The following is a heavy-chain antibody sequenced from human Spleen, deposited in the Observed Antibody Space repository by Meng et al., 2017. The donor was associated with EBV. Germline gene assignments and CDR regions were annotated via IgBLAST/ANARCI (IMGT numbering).Heavy chain of an antibody. V-gene: IGHV4-61*01. CDR1: GASVSSGSYH. Sequence: QVPLQESGPELVKPSETLSLTCTVSGASVSSGSYHWNWIWQPPGKGLEWIGDIYYSGSTNYNPSLKSRVTISVDTSKNQFSLKLRSVTAADTAVYYCARDQSGLSGFGPWGQGTLVTVSS. CDR3: ARDQSGLSGFGP. J-gene: IGHJ5*02. CDR2: IYYSGST. D-gene: IGHD5-12*01.